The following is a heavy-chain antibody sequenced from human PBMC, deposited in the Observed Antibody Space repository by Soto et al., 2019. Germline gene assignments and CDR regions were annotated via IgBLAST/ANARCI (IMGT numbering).Heavy chain of an antibody. CDR1: GGSISSYY. V-gene: IGHV4-59*01. CDR3: ARGAAVTSLRVFDY. CDR2: IYYSGST. J-gene: IGHJ4*02. D-gene: IGHD4-17*01. Sequence: SETLSLTCTVSGGSISSYYWSWIRQPPGKGLEWIGYIYYSGSTNYNPSLKSRVTISVDTSKNPFSLKLSSVTAADTAVYYCARGAAVTSLRVFDYWGQGTLVTVSS.